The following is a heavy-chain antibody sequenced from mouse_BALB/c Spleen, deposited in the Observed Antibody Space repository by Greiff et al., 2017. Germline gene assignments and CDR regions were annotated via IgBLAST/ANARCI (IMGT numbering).Heavy chain of an antibody. V-gene: IGHV1S81*02. CDR2: INPSNGGT. CDR1: GYTFTSYY. CDR3: TRWGTGNYFDY. Sequence: QVQLKESGAELVKPGASVKLSCKASGYTFTSYYMYWVKQRPGQGLEWIGEINPSNGGTNFNEKFKSKATLTVDKSSSTAYMQLSSLTSEDSAVYYCTRWGTGNYFDYWGQGTTLTVSS. D-gene: IGHD4-1*01. J-gene: IGHJ2*01.